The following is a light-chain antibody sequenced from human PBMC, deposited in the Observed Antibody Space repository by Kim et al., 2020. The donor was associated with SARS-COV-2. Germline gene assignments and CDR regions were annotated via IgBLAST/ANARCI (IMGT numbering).Light chain of an antibody. CDR1: QGISNY. V-gene: IGKV1-27*01. Sequence: DIQMTQSPSSLSASVGDRVTITCRASQGISNYLAWYQQKPGKVPKLLIYAASTLQSGVPSRFSGSGSGTDFTLTISSLQPEDVATYYCQKNNSAAPLYTFGQGTKLEI. CDR3: QKNNSAAPLYT. CDR2: AAS. J-gene: IGKJ2*01.